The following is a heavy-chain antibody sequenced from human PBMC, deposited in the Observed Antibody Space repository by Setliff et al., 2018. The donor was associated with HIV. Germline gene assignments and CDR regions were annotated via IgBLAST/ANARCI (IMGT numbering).Heavy chain of an antibody. CDR1: GYTFTNYD. CDR3: ARTGKLMVYPFDY. Sequence: ASVKVSCKASGYTFTNYDINWVRQATGQGLEWMGRMNPNSGNTEYAQQFQGRVTMTRNTSISTAYMELSSLRSEDTAIYYCARTGKLMVYPFDYWGQGTLVTVSS. D-gene: IGHD2-8*01. J-gene: IGHJ4*02. CDR2: MNPNSGNT. V-gene: IGHV1-8*02.